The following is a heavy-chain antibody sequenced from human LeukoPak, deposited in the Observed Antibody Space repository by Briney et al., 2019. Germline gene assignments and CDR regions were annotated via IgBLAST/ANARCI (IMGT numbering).Heavy chain of an antibody. CDR3: ARGSKKHIVVVTAIPPFDY. D-gene: IGHD2-21*02. J-gene: IGHJ4*02. V-gene: IGHV3-23*01. CDR1: GFTFSSYA. CDR2: LSGSGGST. Sequence: RGSLRLSCAASGFTFSSYAMSWVRQAPGKGLEWVSALSGSGGSTYYADSVKGRFTISRDNSKNTLYLQMNSLRAEDTAVYYCARGSKKHIVVVTAIPPFDYWGQGTLVTVSS.